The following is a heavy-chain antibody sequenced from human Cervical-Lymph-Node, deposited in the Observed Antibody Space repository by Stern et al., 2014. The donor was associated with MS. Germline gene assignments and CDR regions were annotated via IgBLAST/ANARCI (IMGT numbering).Heavy chain of an antibody. Sequence: LQLQESGPGLVKPSQTLSLTCTVSCGSISSGGFYWNWIRQHPGKGLEWIGYTRYSGNTDYNPSLKSRVSISVDTSKNRFSLKVNSVTAADTAVYYCAREEDGSGSYVKGFDYWGQGTLVTVSS. CDR3: AREEDGSGSYVKGFDY. CDR1: CGSISSGGFY. V-gene: IGHV4-31*03. D-gene: IGHD3-10*01. CDR2: TRYSGNT. J-gene: IGHJ4*02.